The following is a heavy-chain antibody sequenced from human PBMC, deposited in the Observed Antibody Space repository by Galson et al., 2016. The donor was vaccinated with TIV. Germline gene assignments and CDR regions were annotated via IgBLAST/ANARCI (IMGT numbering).Heavy chain of an antibody. V-gene: IGHV4-34*01. CDR1: GGFFSDYY. CDR2: ITHSGST. Sequence: ETLSLTCGVSGGFFSDYYWSWIRQSPGKGLEWIGEITHSGSTHCNPSLKTRLTISVDVAKSQFFLELKSVTAADTAIYYCMRGGPFSGYAEIRWFTDHFDYWSQGSLVTVSS. CDR3: MRGGPFSGYAEIRWFTDHFDY. J-gene: IGHJ4*02. D-gene: IGHD6-25*01.